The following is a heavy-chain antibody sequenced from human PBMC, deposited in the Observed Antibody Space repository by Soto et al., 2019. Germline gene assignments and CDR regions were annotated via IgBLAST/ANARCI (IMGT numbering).Heavy chain of an antibody. J-gene: IGHJ4*02. Sequence: PSETLSLTCAVSGYSISSGYYWNWIRQHPGKGLEWIGYIFYSGNTYYNPSLKSRLTISVDTSKNQFSLKLTSVTAADTAMYYCAKADLKGKPWSPGGYLDSWGQGTLVTVSS. CDR3: AKADLKGKPWSPGGYLDS. V-gene: IGHV4-31*11. CDR1: GYSISSGYY. D-gene: IGHD2-8*01. CDR2: IFYSGNT.